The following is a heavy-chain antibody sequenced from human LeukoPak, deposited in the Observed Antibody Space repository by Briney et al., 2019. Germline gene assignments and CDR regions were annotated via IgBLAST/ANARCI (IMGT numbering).Heavy chain of an antibody. CDR3: ARDVIPRRDGYNLLDY. Sequence: SETLSLTCTVSGGSISSGGYYWSWIRQHPGKGLEWIGYIYYSGSTYYNPSLKSRVTISVDTSKNQFSLKLSSLTAADTAVYYCARDVIPRRDGYNLLDYWGQGTLVTVSS. V-gene: IGHV4-31*03. CDR2: IYYSGST. CDR1: GGSISSGGYY. D-gene: IGHD5-24*01. J-gene: IGHJ4*02.